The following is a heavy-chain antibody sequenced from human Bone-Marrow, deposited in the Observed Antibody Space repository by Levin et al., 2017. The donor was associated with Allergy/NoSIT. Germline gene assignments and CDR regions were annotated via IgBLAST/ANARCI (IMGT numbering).Heavy chain of an antibody. Sequence: GGSLRLSCAASGFTFRDYAMSWVRQAPGKGLEWVSATSSSGDNTNYADSVKGRFTVSRDNSKNTLDLQMSALGVDDTAVYYCAKIGWVQSTSSGASGQYWGQGTLVTVSS. CDR1: GFTFRDYA. V-gene: IGHV3-23*01. CDR2: TSSSGDNT. D-gene: IGHD3-16*01. J-gene: IGHJ4*02. CDR3: AKIGWVQSTSSGASGQY.